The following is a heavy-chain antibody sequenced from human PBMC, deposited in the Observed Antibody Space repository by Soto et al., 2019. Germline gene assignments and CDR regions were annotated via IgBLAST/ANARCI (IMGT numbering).Heavy chain of an antibody. CDR2: MNPNSGNT. CDR1: GYTFTSYD. CDR3: AREVRVYCSSTSCYTWASSYYYYGMDV. D-gene: IGHD2-2*02. Sequence: VASVKVSCKASGYTFTSYDINWVRQATGQGLEWMGWMNPNSGNTGYAQKFQGRVTMTRNTSISTAYMELSSLRSEDTAVYYCAREVRVYCSSTSCYTWASSYYYYGMDVWGQGTTVTVSS. J-gene: IGHJ6*02. V-gene: IGHV1-8*01.